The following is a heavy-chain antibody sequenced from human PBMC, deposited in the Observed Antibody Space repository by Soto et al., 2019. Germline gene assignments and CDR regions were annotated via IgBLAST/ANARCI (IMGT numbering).Heavy chain of an antibody. CDR2: INPSASHT. D-gene: IGHD3-16*01. CDR1: GDTVTNFY. J-gene: IGHJ6*02. V-gene: IGHV1-46*01. Sequence: QVHLVQSGAEVKKPGASVKVSCKASGDTVTNFYVHWVRQAPGQGLEWMGIINPSASHTTYAQKFQGRLTLTTDTSTATVYMELSSLTSEDTALYFCARDRFGTAAPRAMDVWGQGTTVTVSS. CDR3: ARDRFGTAAPRAMDV.